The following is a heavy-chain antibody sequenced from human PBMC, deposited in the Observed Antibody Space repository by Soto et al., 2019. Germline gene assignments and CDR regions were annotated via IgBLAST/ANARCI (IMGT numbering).Heavy chain of an antibody. CDR2: ISGSGGST. D-gene: IGHD2-15*01. CDR3: AKEKPVYCSGGSCYSEYFDL. V-gene: IGHV3-23*01. J-gene: IGHJ2*01. CDR1: GFTFSSYA. Sequence: GGSLRLSCAASGFTFSSYAMSWVRQAPGKGLEWVSAISGSGGSTYYADSVKGRFTISRDNSKNTLYLQMNSLRAEDTAVYYGAKEKPVYCSGGSCYSEYFDLWGRGTLVTVSS.